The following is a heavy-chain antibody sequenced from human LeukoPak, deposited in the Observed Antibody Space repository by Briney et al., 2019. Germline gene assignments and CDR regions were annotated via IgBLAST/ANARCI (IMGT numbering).Heavy chain of an antibody. CDR1: GGSISSSSYY. D-gene: IGHD2-21*02. CDR2: IYYSGST. CDR3: ARVVTYYYHYMDV. V-gene: IGHV4-39*01. Sequence: PSETLSLTCTVSGGSISSSSYYWGWIRQPPGKGLEWIGSIYYSGSTYYNSSLKSRVTISVDTSKNQFSLKLSSVTAADTAVYYCARVVTYYYHYMDVWGKGTTVTVSS. J-gene: IGHJ6*03.